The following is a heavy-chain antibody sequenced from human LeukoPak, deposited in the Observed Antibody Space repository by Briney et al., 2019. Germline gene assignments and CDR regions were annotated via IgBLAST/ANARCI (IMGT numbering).Heavy chain of an antibody. CDR2: ISYDGSSK. D-gene: IGHD5-18*01. Sequence: GGSLRLSCAASGFTFSSFGMTWVRQAPGKGLEWVAVISYDGSSKYYADSVKGRFTISRDNSKNTLYLQMNSLRAEDTAVYYCARARSSYGYGDAFDIWGQGTMVTVSS. CDR1: GFTFSSFG. J-gene: IGHJ3*02. CDR3: ARARSSYGYGDAFDI. V-gene: IGHV3-30*03.